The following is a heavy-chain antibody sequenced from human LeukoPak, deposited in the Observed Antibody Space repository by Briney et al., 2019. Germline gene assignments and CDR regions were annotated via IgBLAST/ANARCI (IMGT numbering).Heavy chain of an antibody. D-gene: IGHD2-2*01. CDR3: AKDRKYCSSTSCPYYFDY. Sequence: GGSLRLSCAASGFTFNSYAMSWVRQAPGKGLEWVSAISGSGGSTYYADSVKGRFTISRDNSKNTLYLQMNSLRAEDTAVYYCAKDRKYCSSTSCPYYFDYWGQGTLVTVSS. V-gene: IGHV3-23*01. CDR1: GFTFNSYA. CDR2: ISGSGGST. J-gene: IGHJ4*02.